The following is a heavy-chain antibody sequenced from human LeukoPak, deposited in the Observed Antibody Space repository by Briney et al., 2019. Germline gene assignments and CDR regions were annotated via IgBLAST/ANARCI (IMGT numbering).Heavy chain of an antibody. CDR1: GYTFTSYY. V-gene: IGHV1-46*01. D-gene: IGHD3-3*01. Sequence: GASVKVSCKASGYTFTSYYMHWVRQAPGQGLEWMGIINPSGGSTSYAQKFQGRVTMTRDASTSTVYMELSSLRSEDTAVYYCAGGGITIFGVAPISSFDYWGQGTLVTVSS. J-gene: IGHJ4*02. CDR2: INPSGGST. CDR3: AGGGITIFGVAPISSFDY.